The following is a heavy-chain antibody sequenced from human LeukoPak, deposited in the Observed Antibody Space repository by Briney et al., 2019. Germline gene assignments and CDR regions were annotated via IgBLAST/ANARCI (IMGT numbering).Heavy chain of an antibody. J-gene: IGHJ4*02. CDR3: AKWFRLRLGELSPDFDY. CDR1: GFTFSSYA. V-gene: IGHV3-23*01. Sequence: GGSLRLSCAASGFTFSSYAMSWVRQAPGKGLEWVSAISGSGGSTYYADSVKGRFTISRDNSKNTLYLQMNSLRAEDTAVYYCAKWFRLRLGELSPDFDYWGQGTLVTVSS. D-gene: IGHD3-16*02. CDR2: ISGSGGST.